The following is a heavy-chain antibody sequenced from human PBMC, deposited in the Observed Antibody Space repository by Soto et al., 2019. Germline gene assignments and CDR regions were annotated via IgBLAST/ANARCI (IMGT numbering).Heavy chain of an antibody. CDR3: AIEMLPDGVCDFGH. CDR1: GFTFSTYT. CDR2: VGQEGAP. V-gene: IGHV3-23*01. J-gene: IGHJ4*02. D-gene: IGHD2-15*01. Sequence: EVQLLESGGGLVQPGGSLRLSCAASGFTFSTYTMAWVRQAPGRGPEWVSGVGQEGAPYHSGSVKGRFTISRDNSRSSVYWERSALRCEDTAVYYCAIEMLPDGVCDFGHGCQGTLVTVSS.